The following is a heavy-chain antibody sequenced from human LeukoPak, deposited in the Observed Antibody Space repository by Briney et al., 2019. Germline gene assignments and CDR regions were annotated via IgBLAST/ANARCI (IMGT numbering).Heavy chain of an antibody. CDR3: ARGHMVEATMDSFDI. CDR1: GFTFSSYN. V-gene: IGHV3-48*04. CDR2: ISWGTTTI. Sequence: GGSLRLSCAASGFTFSSYNMNWVRQAPGKGLEWVSYISWGTTTIYYADSVKDRFTISRDNAKNSLYLQMNSLRAEDTAVYYCARGHMVEATMDSFDIWGQGTMVTVSS. D-gene: IGHD1-26*01. J-gene: IGHJ3*02.